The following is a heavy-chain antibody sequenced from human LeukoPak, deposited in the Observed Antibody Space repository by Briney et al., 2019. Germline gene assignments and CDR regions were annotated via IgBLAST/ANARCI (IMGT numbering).Heavy chain of an antibody. Sequence: ASVKVSCKASGYTFTGYYMHWVRQAPGQGLEWMGWVNPNSGGTNYAQKFQGRVTMTRDTSISTAYMELSRLRSDDTAVYYCARDALRFLEFPRHGFDPWGQGTLVTVSS. V-gene: IGHV1-2*02. CDR1: GYTFTGYY. CDR2: VNPNSGGT. J-gene: IGHJ5*02. CDR3: ARDALRFLEFPRHGFDP. D-gene: IGHD3-3*01.